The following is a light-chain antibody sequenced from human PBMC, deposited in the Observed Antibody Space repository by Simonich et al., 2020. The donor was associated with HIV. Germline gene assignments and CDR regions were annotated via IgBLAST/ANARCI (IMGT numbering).Light chain of an antibody. CDR1: SSDVGSYNL. CDR3: CSYAASATLV. J-gene: IGLJ2*01. CDR2: EDN. V-gene: IGLV2-23*01. Sequence: QSALTQPASVYGSPGQSITISCTGTSSDVGSYNLVSWYQQHPGKAPKLIIYEDNRRPAGVSNRFSGSKSGNTSSLTISGLQADDEADYYCCSYAASATLVFGGGTRLTVL.